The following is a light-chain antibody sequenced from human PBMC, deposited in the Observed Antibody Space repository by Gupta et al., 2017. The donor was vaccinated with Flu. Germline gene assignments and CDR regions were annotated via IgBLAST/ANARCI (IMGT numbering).Light chain of an antibody. Sequence: EIVLTQSPATLSLSPGERATLSCRASQSVSSYLAWYQQKPGQAPRLLSDDASNRATGIPARFSGSGSGTDFTLTISGLGPEDFAVYYCQRRSNWPPLTFGGGTKVEIK. CDR2: DAS. CDR1: QSVSSY. J-gene: IGKJ4*01. V-gene: IGKV3-11*01. CDR3: QRRSNWPPLT.